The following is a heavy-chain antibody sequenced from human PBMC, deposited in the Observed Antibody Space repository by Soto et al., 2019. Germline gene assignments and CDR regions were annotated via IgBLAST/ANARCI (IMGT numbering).Heavy chain of an antibody. CDR2: ISSSSSYI. V-gene: IGHV3-21*01. D-gene: IGHD6-19*01. Sequence: EVQLVESGGGLVKPGGSLRLSCAASGFTFSSYSMNWVRQAPGKGLEWVSSISSSSSYIYYADSVKGRFTISRDNAKNSLYLQMNSLRAEDTAVYYCARDPAPSYSCGWYPYYYYGMDVWGQGTTVTVSS. CDR1: GFTFSSYS. J-gene: IGHJ6*02. CDR3: ARDPAPSYSCGWYPYYYYGMDV.